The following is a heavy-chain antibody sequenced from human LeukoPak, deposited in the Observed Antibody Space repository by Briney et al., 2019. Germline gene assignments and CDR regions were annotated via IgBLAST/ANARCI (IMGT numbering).Heavy chain of an antibody. CDR2: INSDGSST. CDR1: GFTFNSYG. J-gene: IGHJ6*02. CDR3: ARGMPGYRGGMDV. D-gene: IGHD3-9*01. Sequence: GGSLRLSCPASGFTFNSYGMHWVRQAPGNGLVWVSRINSDGSSTSYADSVKGRFTISRDNAKNTLYLQMNSLRAEDTAVYYCARGMPGYRGGMDVWGQGTTVTVSS. V-gene: IGHV3-74*01.